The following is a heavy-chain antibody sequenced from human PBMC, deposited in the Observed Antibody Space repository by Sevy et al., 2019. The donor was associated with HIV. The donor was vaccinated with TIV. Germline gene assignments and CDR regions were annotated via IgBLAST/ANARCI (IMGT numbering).Heavy chain of an antibody. CDR1: GFSFSDYY. CDR3: ARVRYNYGQKYFDY. Sequence: GGSLRLSCTASGFSFSDYYMSWIRQAPGKGLEWISYISTSSGFTDYEDSVKGRFTISRDNAKNSLYLQMNSLRAEDTAVYFCARVRYNYGQKYFDYWGQGTRVTVSS. CDR2: ISTSSGFT. D-gene: IGHD5-18*01. J-gene: IGHJ4*02. V-gene: IGHV3-11*06.